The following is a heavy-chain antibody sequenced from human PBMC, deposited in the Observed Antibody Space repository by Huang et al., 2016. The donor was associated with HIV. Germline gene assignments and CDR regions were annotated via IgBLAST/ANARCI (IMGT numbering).Heavy chain of an antibody. CDR1: GYSFSSYL. J-gene: IGHJ4*02. D-gene: IGHD6-6*01. Sequence: VQLVQSGAEVKKPGESLKISCKGSGYSFSSYLIAWVRQMPGKGLEWMGIIFPDDSDTTYSPSFEGQVTISADKSIVTAYLQWSSLKASDTAMYYCARRFSSSSGYFDYWGQGSLVTVSS. CDR2: IFPDDSDT. V-gene: IGHV5-51*01. CDR3: ARRFSSSSGYFDY.